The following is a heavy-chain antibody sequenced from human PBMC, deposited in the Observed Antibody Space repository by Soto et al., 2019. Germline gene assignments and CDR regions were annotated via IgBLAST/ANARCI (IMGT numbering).Heavy chain of an antibody. CDR1: GFTLTDYY. Sequence: QVQLVESGGGLVKPGGSLRLSCAASGFTLTDYYMSWVRQAPGKGLERVSHISRSGSSIHYADSVKGRFTISRDDAKNSLYMQMNNLRAEDTAVYYCAGGLVVPTKNGLTLDALHIWGQGTMVTVS. CDR2: ISRSGSSI. D-gene: IGHD1-26*01. V-gene: IGHV3-11*01. CDR3: AGGLVVPTKNGLTLDALHI. J-gene: IGHJ3*02.